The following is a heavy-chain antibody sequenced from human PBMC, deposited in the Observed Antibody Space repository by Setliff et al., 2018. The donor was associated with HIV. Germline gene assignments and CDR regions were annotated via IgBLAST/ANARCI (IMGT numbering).Heavy chain of an antibody. Sequence: GASVKVSCKPSGYSFTNHYMHWVRQAPGQGLEWMGVINPTGGSTRNTQKFQGRVAMTKDTSTSTVYMELSSLRSEDTAIYYCAKVHYDILTGYSYAFDIWGQGTMVTVSS. D-gene: IGHD3-9*01. J-gene: IGHJ3*02. CDR3: AKVHYDILTGYSYAFDI. CDR2: INPTGGST. CDR1: GYSFTNHY. V-gene: IGHV1-46*01.